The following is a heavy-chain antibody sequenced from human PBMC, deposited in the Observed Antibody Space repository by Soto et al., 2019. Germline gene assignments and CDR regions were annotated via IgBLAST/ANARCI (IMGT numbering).Heavy chain of an antibody. V-gene: IGHV3-30*18. J-gene: IGHJ6*02. CDR1: GFTFSSYG. CDR2: ISYDGSNK. D-gene: IGHD2-2*01. CDR3: AKDGVDIVVVPAAHYYYHGMDV. Sequence: SLRLSCAASGFTFSSYGMHWVRQAPGKGLEWVAVISYDGSNKYYADSVKGRFTISRDNSKNTLYLQMNSLRAEDTAVYYCAKDGVDIVVVPAAHYYYHGMDVWGQGTTVTVSS.